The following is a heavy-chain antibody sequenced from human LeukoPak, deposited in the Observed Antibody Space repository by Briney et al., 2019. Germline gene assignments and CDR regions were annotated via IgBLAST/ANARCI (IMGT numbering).Heavy chain of an antibody. Sequence: ASVKVSCKASGGTFSSYAISWVRQAPGQGLEWMGGIIPIPGIANYAQKFQGRVTITADKSTSTDYMELSSLRSEDTAVYYCARDRRGGDAFDIWGQGTMVTVSS. CDR1: GGTFSSYA. V-gene: IGHV1-69*10. CDR3: ARDRRGGDAFDI. J-gene: IGHJ3*02. CDR2: IIPIPGIA. D-gene: IGHD6-25*01.